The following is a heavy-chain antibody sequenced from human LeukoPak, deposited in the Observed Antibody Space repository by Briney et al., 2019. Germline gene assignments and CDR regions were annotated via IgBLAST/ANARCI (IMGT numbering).Heavy chain of an antibody. V-gene: IGHV3-23*01. CDR1: GFTFSSYA. CDR3: AKGRVELRYYYYYMDV. Sequence: PGGSLRLSCAASGFTFSSYAMSWVRQAPGKGLEWVSAISGSGGSTYYADSVKGRFTISRDNSKNTLYLQMNSLRAEDNAVYYCAKGRVELRYYYYYMDVWGKGTTVTVSS. J-gene: IGHJ6*03. D-gene: IGHD1-7*01. CDR2: ISGSGGST.